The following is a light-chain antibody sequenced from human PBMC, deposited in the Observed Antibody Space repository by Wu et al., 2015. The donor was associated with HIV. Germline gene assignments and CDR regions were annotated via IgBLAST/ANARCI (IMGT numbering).Light chain of an antibody. CDR3: QQRGNWPLFT. CDR1: QSVSTY. Sequence: EIVLTQSPATLSLSPGERATLSCRASQSVSTYLAWYQKKPGQAPRLLIYEAFNRATGTPARFSGSGSGTDFTLTISSLEPEDFAVYYCQQRGNWPLFTFGPGTKVDIK. J-gene: IGKJ3*01. V-gene: IGKV3-11*01. CDR2: EAF.